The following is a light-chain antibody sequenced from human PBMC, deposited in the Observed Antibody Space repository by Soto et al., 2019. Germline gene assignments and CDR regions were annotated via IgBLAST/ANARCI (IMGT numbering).Light chain of an antibody. CDR2: GAS. J-gene: IGKJ1*01. CDR1: QSVSSTY. CDR3: LHNGGSRWT. Sequence: EIVLTQSPGTLSLSPGERATLSCRASQSVSSTYLAWYQQKPGQAPRLLIYGASHRATGIPERFSGSGSGTDFTVTISRLEPEDFEAYYCLHNGGSRWTFGQGTRVDI. V-gene: IGKV3-20*01.